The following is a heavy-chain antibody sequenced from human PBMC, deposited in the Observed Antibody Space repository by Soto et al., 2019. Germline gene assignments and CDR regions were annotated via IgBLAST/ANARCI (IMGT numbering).Heavy chain of an antibody. J-gene: IGHJ6*03. CDR1: GFTVSSNY. Sequence: EVQLVESGGGLVQPGGSLRLSCAASGFTVSSNYMSWVRQAPGKGLEWVSVIYSGGSTYYADSVKGRFTISRDNSKNTLYLQMNSLRAEDTAVYYCASNVDPDYYYMDVWGKGTTVTVSS. CDR3: ASNVDPDYYYMDV. CDR2: IYSGGST. V-gene: IGHV3-66*01.